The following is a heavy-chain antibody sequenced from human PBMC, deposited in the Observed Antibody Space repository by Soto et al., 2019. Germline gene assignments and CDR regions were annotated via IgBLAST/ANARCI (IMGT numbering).Heavy chain of an antibody. CDR3: ARGLGGSGWYGGYFQH. V-gene: IGHV4-34*01. J-gene: IGHJ1*01. D-gene: IGHD6-19*01. CDR1: GGSFSGYY. Sequence: SETLSLTCAVYGGSFSGYYWSWIRQPPGKGLEWIGEINHSGSTNYNPSLKSRVTISVDTSKNQFSLKLSSVTAADTAVYYCARGLGGSGWYGGYFQHWGQGTLVTVSS. CDR2: INHSGST.